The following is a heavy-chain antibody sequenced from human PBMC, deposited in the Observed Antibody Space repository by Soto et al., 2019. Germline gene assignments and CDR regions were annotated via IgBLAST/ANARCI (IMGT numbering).Heavy chain of an antibody. CDR3: ATDPDY. Sequence: PSETLSLTCTVSGGSINSYYWSWIRQPPGKGLEWIGYIYHSVSTYYNPSLKSRVTISVDRSKNQFSLKLSSVTAADTAVYYCATDPDYWGQGTVVPVSS. V-gene: IGHV4-59*12. J-gene: IGHJ4*02. CDR2: IYHSVST. CDR1: GGSINSYY.